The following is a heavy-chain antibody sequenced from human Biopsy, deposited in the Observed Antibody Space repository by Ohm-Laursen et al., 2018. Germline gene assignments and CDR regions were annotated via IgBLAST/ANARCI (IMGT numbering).Heavy chain of an antibody. D-gene: IGHD3-9*01. Sequence: SLRLSCAASGFTFSDYHMSWIRQAPGKGLEWVSYITSGGSTTDYADSVKGRFTISRDNAKSSLFLQMNSLRGEDTAVYYCAKQGATILSSFDSRGQGTLVTVSS. CDR1: GFTFSDYH. V-gene: IGHV3-11*01. CDR3: AKQGATILSSFDS. CDR2: ITSGGSTT. J-gene: IGHJ5*01.